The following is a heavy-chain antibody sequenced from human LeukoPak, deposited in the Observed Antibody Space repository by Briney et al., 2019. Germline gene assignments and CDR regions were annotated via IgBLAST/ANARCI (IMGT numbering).Heavy chain of an antibody. V-gene: IGHV1-3*01. J-gene: IGHJ4*02. CDR1: GYIFTDYP. CDR2: INGGNGNT. D-gene: IGHD3-22*01. Sequence: ASVKVSCKASGYIFTDYPIHWVRQAPGQRLEWMGWINGGNGNTKYSQKFQGRVTVTRDTSASIAYMELSGLRSEDTAFYYCARRSVIPFFDSWGQGTLVTVSS. CDR3: ARRSVIPFFDS.